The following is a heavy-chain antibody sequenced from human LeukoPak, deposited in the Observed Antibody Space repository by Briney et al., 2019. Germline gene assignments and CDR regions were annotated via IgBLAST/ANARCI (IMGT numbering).Heavy chain of an antibody. CDR1: GGSISGYY. CDR3: ARGGNDYGDLYYYYYYMDV. J-gene: IGHJ6*03. D-gene: IGHD4-17*01. V-gene: IGHV4-59*01. Sequence: SETLSLTCSVSGGSISGYYWSWIRQPPGKGLEWIGYIYYSGSTNYNPSLKSRVTISVDTSKNQFSLKLSSVTAADTAVYYCARGGNDYGDLYYYYYYMDVWGKGTTVTISS. CDR2: IYYSGST.